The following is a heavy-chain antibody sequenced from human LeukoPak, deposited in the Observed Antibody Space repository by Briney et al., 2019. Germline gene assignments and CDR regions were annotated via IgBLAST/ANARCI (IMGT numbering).Heavy chain of an antibody. D-gene: IGHD2-21*01. J-gene: IGHJ4*02. Sequence: PGGSLRLSCAASGFIFSDHYMDWVRQAPGKGLEWVGRTRNKAKSYTTEYAASVKGRFTISRDDSKNSLYLQMNSLKTEDTAVYYCARGPSENRAYSHPFDYWGQGTLVTVSS. CDR2: TRNKAKSYTT. CDR1: GFIFSDHY. CDR3: ARGPSENRAYSHPFDY. V-gene: IGHV3-72*01.